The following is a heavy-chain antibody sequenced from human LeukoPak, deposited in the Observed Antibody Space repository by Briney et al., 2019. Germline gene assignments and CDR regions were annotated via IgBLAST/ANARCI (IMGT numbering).Heavy chain of an antibody. Sequence: ASVKVSCKASGYTFTNYGISWVRQAPGQGLEWMGWISAYNGNTNYAQNLKGRVTMTTDTSTSTAYMELRSLRSNDTAVYYCARERLAANNWFDPWGQGTLVIVSS. V-gene: IGHV1-18*01. CDR3: ARERLAANNWFDP. CDR2: ISAYNGNT. D-gene: IGHD6-6*01. CDR1: GYTFTNYG. J-gene: IGHJ5*02.